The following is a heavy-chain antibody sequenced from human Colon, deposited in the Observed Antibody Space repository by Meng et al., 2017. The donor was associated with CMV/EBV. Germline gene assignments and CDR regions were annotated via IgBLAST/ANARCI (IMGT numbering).Heavy chain of an antibody. V-gene: IGHV4-34*01. Sequence: QVQLQQVGAGLLKPSETLSLTCALYGGSFSPDYWSWIRQSPGKGLEWIAEIDHTGSTNYNPSLKSRVTISIDTSNSHFSLNLTSATAADTAVYYCARGGGTPIRGVLPFDFWGQGTLVTVSS. CDR1: GGSFSPDY. D-gene: IGHD3-10*01. J-gene: IGHJ4*02. CDR3: ARGGGTPIRGVLPFDF. CDR2: IDHTGST.